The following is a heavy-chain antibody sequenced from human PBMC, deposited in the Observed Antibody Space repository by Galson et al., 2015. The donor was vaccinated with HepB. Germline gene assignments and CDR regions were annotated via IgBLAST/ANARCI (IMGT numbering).Heavy chain of an antibody. D-gene: IGHD4-17*01. Sequence: SLRLSCAASGFTFSSYAMHWVRQAPGKGLEWVAVISYDGSNKYYADSVKGRFTISRDNSKNTLYLQMNSLRAEDTAVYYCARGDYGDYDHQGDWGQGTLVTVSS. V-gene: IGHV3-30-3*01. CDR3: ARGDYGDYDHQGD. CDR1: GFTFSSYA. CDR2: ISYDGSNK. J-gene: IGHJ4*02.